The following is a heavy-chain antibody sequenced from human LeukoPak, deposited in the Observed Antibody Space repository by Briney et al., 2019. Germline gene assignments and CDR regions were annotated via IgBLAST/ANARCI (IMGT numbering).Heavy chain of an antibody. Sequence: GASVKVSCKASGYTFTSYGISWVRQAPGQGLKWMGWISGYNDNTNYAQNLQGRVTMTTDTSTSTAYMELRSLRSDDTAVYYCARGRYPHTSSWYGDAFDIWGQGTMVTVSS. V-gene: IGHV1-18*01. CDR1: GYTFTSYG. J-gene: IGHJ3*02. CDR2: ISGYNDNT. D-gene: IGHD6-13*01. CDR3: ARGRYPHTSSWYGDAFDI.